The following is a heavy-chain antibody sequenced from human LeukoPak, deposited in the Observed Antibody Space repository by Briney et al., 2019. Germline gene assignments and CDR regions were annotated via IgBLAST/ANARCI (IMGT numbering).Heavy chain of an antibody. CDR3: AKGVAARHDYYYYYMDV. CDR2: IWYDGSNK. J-gene: IGHJ6*03. V-gene: IGHV3-33*06. D-gene: IGHD6-6*01. CDR1: GFTFSSYG. Sequence: GGSLRLSCAASGFTFSSYGMHWVRQAPGEGLEWVAVIWYDGSNKYYADSVKGRFTISRDNSKNTLYLQMNSLRAEDTAVYYCAKGVAARHDYYYYYMDVWGKGTTVTVSS.